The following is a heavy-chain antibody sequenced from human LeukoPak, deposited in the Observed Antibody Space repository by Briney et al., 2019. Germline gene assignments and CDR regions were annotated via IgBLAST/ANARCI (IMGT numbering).Heavy chain of an antibody. CDR2: IWYYGSNK. CDR3: GRGPLAYCGGECSNGFDI. D-gene: IGHD2-21*01. J-gene: IGHJ3*02. Sequence: RRRSHATARFTCSGYVMHSVRQAPCKKLKCVSVIWYYGSNKYYADSVKGRFTISRDNYKNTLYLQMNSLRAEDTAVYYCGRGPLAYCGGECSNGFDIWGQGTMVSVSS. CDR1: RFTCSGYV. V-gene: IGHV3-33*01.